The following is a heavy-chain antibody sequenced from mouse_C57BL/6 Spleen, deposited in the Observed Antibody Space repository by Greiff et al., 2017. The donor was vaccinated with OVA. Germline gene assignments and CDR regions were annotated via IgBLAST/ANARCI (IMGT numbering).Heavy chain of an antibody. CDR2: IYPGSGST. Sequence: QVQLKQPGAELVKPGASVKMSCKASGYTFTSYWITWVKQRPGQGLEWIGDIYPGSGSTNYNEKFKSKATLTVDTSSSTAYMQLSSLTSEDSAVYYCARYNYGYDRPYAMDYWGQGTSVTVSS. CDR3: ARYNYGYDRPYAMDY. J-gene: IGHJ4*01. CDR1: GYTFTSYW. V-gene: IGHV1-55*01. D-gene: IGHD2-2*01.